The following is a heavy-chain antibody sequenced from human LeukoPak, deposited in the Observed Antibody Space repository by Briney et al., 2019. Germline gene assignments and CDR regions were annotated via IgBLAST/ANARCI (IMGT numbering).Heavy chain of an antibody. D-gene: IGHD6-13*01. Sequence: PSETLSLTCTVSGGSISGGGYYWSWFRQPAGKGLEWIGRIYASGSTGYNPSLKGRVTISVDTSKNQFSLKLSSVTAADTAVYYCARATIAAAGLGGAFDIWGQGTMVTVSS. CDR1: GGSISGGGYY. CDR2: IYASGST. J-gene: IGHJ3*02. CDR3: ARATIAAAGLGGAFDI. V-gene: IGHV4-61*02.